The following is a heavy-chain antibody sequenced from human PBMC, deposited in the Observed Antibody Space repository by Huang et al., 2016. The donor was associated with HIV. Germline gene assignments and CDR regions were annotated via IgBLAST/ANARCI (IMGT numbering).Heavy chain of an antibody. V-gene: IGHV4-34*01. CDR3: ARGAARYFDRGGTRYYGMDV. CDR1: GGSFSGYF. Sequence: QVQLQQWGAGLLKPSETLSLTCAVYGGSFSGYFWSWIRQPPGKGLEWIGEINHSGSPNYSPSLKRRVTISVDTSKNQFSRRLSSVTAADTAVYYGARGAARYFDRGGTRYYGMDVWGQGTTVTVSS. D-gene: IGHD3-9*01. CDR2: INHSGSP. J-gene: IGHJ6*02.